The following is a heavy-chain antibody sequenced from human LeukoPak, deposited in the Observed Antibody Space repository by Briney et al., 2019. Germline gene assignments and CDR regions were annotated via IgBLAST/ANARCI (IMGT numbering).Heavy chain of an antibody. CDR2: INSGGSST. V-gene: IGHV3-74*01. J-gene: IGHJ6*02. D-gene: IGHD3-10*01. CDR1: GFTFSSFW. CDR3: AKVPYSDYGSGRPPFMDV. Sequence: PGGSLRLSCASSGFTFSSFWMHWVRQVPGKGLEWVSRINSGGSSTSYADSVKGRFAISRDNSKNTLYLQMNSLRVEDAAIYYCAKVPYSDYGSGRPPFMDVWGQGTTVAVSS.